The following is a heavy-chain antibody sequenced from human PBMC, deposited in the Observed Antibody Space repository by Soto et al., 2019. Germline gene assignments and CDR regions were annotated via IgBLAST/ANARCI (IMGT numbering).Heavy chain of an antibody. Sequence: QVQLVESGGGVVQPGRSLRLSCAASGFIFSNYGMHWVRQAPGKGLEWVAVIWYDGSKKYYADSVKGRFTISRDNSKSTVSLQIDSLRAEDTAVYYCARDEYGSVNWGQGTLVTVSS. D-gene: IGHD3-10*01. CDR1: GFIFSNYG. J-gene: IGHJ4*02. V-gene: IGHV3-33*01. CDR2: IWYDGSKK. CDR3: ARDEYGSVN.